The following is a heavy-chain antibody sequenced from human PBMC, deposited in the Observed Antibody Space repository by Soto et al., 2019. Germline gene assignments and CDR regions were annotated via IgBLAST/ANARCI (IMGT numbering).Heavy chain of an antibody. D-gene: IGHD6-13*01. J-gene: IGHJ5*02. CDR1: GFPFRIFT. Sequence: GGSLRLSCAASGFPFRIFTMNLVRQSPGKGLEWVSTISSNSAYIYYTDALRGRFTISRDNAKNSLHLQMNSLRAEDTAVYYCTRDVSRDSSDRGWFDLWGPGLLVSVSS. V-gene: IGHV3-21*01. CDR2: ISSNSAYI. CDR3: TRDVSRDSSDRGWFDL.